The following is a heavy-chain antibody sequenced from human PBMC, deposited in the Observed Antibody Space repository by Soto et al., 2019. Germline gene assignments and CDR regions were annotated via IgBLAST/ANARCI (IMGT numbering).Heavy chain of an antibody. Sequence: SETLSLTCTVSGGSISSSSYYWGWIRQPPGKGLEWIGSIYYSGSTYYNPSLKSRVTISVDTSKSQFSLKLSSVTAADTAVYYCARLPPKYSSGWPIFDYWGQGTLVTVS. CDR2: IYYSGST. CDR3: ARLPPKYSSGWPIFDY. J-gene: IGHJ4*02. V-gene: IGHV4-39*01. D-gene: IGHD6-19*01. CDR1: GGSISSSSYY.